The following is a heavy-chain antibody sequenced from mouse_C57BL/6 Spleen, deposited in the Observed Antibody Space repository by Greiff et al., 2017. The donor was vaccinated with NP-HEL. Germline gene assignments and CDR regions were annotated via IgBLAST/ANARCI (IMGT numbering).Heavy chain of an antibody. V-gene: IGHV3-6*01. CDR1: GYSITSGYY. J-gene: IGHJ2*01. CDR2: ISYDGSN. D-gene: IGHD1-1*02. CDR3: ARWRWDGPFDY. Sequence: EVQLQESGPGLVKPSQSLSLTCSVTGYSITSGYYWNWIRQFPGNQLEWMGYISYDGSNNYNPSLKNRIPITSDTSKTQFFLKLNSVTTADTATYSCARWRWDGPFDYWGQGTTLTVSS.